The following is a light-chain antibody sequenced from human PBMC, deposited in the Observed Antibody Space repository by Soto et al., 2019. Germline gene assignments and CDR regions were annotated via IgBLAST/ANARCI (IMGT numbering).Light chain of an antibody. CDR2: EVS. CDR3: GPHTTYSTRI. CDR1: SSDIGSYNY. V-gene: IGLV2-14*01. Sequence: QSALTQPASVSGSPGQSIAISCTGTSSDIGSYNYVSWYQQHPGKAPKLIIHEVSNRPSGISDHFSGSKSGNTASLTISGLKVEDEADYYCGPHTTYSTRIFATGPKVTVL. J-gene: IGLJ1*01.